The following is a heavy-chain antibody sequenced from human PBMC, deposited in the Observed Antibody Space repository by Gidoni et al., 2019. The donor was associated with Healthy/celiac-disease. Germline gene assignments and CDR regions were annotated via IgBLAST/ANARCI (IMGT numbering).Heavy chain of an antibody. CDR2: IYYSGST. V-gene: IGHV4-59*01. CDR3: AREDIAAGRNWFDP. D-gene: IGHD6-13*01. J-gene: IGHJ5*02. Sequence: GYIYYSGSTNYNPSLKSRVTISVDTSKNQFSLKLSSVTAADTAVYYCAREDIAAGRNWFDPWGQGTLVTVSS.